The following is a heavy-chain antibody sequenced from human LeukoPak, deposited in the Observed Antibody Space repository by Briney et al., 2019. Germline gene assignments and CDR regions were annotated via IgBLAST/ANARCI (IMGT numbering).Heavy chain of an antibody. V-gene: IGHV4-39*01. CDR2: IIHSGST. J-gene: IGHJ4*02. D-gene: IGHD6-6*01. CDR3: ARQPPEWVAARSYFDY. CDR1: GGSISTYNY. Sequence: SETLSLTCTVSGGSISTYNYWGWIRQLPGKGLEWVGSIIHSGSTYYTPSLKSRLTISVDTSKNYFSLKLSSVTAADTAVYYCARQPPEWVAARSYFDYWGQGTLVTVSS.